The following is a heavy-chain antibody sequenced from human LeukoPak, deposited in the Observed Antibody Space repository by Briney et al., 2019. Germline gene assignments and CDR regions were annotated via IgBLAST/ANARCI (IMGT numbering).Heavy chain of an antibody. J-gene: IGHJ1*01. CDR2: IKSDGST. CDR3: ARAPSEIGGYYPEYFRH. Sequence: PTGGSLRLSRAASGFTFSTYWMHWVRQAPGKGLVWVSRIKSDGSTNYADSVKGRFTISRDNAKNTVSLQMNSLRPEDTGVYYCARAPSEIGGYYPEYFRHWGQGTLVTVSS. D-gene: IGHD3-22*01. CDR1: GFTFSTYW. V-gene: IGHV3-74*01.